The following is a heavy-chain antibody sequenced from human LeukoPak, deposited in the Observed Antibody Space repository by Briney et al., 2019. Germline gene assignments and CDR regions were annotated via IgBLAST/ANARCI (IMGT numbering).Heavy chain of an antibody. Sequence: GGSLRLSCAAYGFTFSSCDMNWVRQAPGKGLEWVSYITGSSSTIYYADSVKGRFTISRDNAKNSLYLQMNSLRDEYTAVYYCARDAYDTSAYYYFDYWGQGTLVIVSS. CDR2: ITGSSSTI. D-gene: IGHD3-22*01. J-gene: IGHJ4*02. CDR3: ARDAYDTSAYYYFDY. V-gene: IGHV3-48*02. CDR1: GFTFSSCD.